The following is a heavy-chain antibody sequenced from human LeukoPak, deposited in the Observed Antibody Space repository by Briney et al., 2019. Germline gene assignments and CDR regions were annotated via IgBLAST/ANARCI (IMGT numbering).Heavy chain of an antibody. CDR1: GFTFSSYA. J-gene: IGHJ4*02. V-gene: IGHV3-23*01. Sequence: PGGSLRLSCAASGFTFSSYAMSWVRQAPGKGLEWVSAISGSGGSTYYADSVKGRFTISRDTSKNTLYLQMNSLRAEDTAVYYCAKAPGYSYGYPFDSWGQGTLVTVSS. CDR2: ISGSGGST. D-gene: IGHD5-18*01. CDR3: AKAPGYSYGYPFDS.